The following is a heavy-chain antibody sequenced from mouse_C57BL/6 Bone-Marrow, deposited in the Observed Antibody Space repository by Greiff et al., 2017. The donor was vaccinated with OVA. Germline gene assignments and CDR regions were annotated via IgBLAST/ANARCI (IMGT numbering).Heavy chain of an antibody. CDR2: INPSNGGT. J-gene: IGHJ4*01. Sequence: QVQLQQPGPELVKPGASVKLSCKASGYTFTSYWMHWVKQRPGQGLEWIGNINPSNGGTNYNEKFKSKATLTVDKSSSTAYMQLSSLTSEDSAVYYCAREGGYYDGAMDYWGQGTSVTVSS. CDR1: GYTFTSYW. CDR3: AREGGYYDGAMDY. D-gene: IGHD2-3*01. V-gene: IGHV1-53*01.